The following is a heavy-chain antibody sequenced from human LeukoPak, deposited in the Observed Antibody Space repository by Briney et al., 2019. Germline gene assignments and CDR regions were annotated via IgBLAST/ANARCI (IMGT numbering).Heavy chain of an antibody. CDR2: ISRSSYI. D-gene: IGHD2-2*01. Sequence: GGSLRLSCAASGFTFSSYSLHWVRQAPGKGLAWVSSISRSSYIYYAGSVKGRFTISRDNAKNSLYLQMNSLRAEDTAVYYCARGSSYCSSTSCYDGMDVWGQGTTVTVSS. J-gene: IGHJ6*02. CDR1: GFTFSSYS. V-gene: IGHV3-21*01. CDR3: ARGSSYCSSTSCYDGMDV.